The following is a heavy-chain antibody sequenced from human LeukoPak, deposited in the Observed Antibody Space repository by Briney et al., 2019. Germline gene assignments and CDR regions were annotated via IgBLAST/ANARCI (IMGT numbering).Heavy chain of an antibody. D-gene: IGHD5-18*01. J-gene: IGHJ4*02. V-gene: IGHV3-48*03. CDR2: ISSSGSTI. CDR3: ARGTPRAIQLWLWDY. CDR1: GFTFSSYE. Sequence: GGSLRLSCAASGFTFSSYEMNWVRQAPGKGLEWVSYISSSGSTIYYADSVKGRFTISRDNAKNSLYLQMNSLRAEDTAVYYCARGTPRAIQLWLWDYWGQGTLITVSS.